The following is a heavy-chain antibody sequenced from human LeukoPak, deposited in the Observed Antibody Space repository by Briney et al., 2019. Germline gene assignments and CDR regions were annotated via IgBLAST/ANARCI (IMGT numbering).Heavy chain of an antibody. CDR3: ARDIAYDSSGYYSPHFDY. D-gene: IGHD3-22*01. Sequence: GGSLRLSCAASGLTFSKYWMSWVRQASGKGLEWVSVIYSGGSTYYADSVKGRFTISRDNSKNTLYLQMNSLRAEDTAVYYCARDIAYDSSGYYSPHFDYWGQGTLVTVSS. J-gene: IGHJ4*02. V-gene: IGHV3-53*01. CDR2: IYSGGST. CDR1: GLTFSKYW.